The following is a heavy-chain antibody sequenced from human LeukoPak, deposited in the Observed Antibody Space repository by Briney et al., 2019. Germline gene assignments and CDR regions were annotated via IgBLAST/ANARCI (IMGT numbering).Heavy chain of an antibody. V-gene: IGHV1-46*01. CDR2: INPSGGTT. Sequence: ASVKVSCKASGYTFTSYYMHWVRQAPGQGLEWMGMINPSGGTTTYAQKFQGRVTMTRDTSTSTVYMELSSLRSEDTTVYYCARPYSSGWYVLDYWGQGTLVTVSS. CDR3: ARPYSSGWYVLDY. CDR1: GYTFTSYY. J-gene: IGHJ4*02. D-gene: IGHD6-19*01.